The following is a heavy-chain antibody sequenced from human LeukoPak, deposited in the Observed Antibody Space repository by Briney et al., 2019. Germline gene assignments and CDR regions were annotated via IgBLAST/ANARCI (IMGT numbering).Heavy chain of an antibody. J-gene: IGHJ3*02. CDR3: AGPKGYCSSTSCQATALYAFDI. CDR2: INPNSGGT. Sequence: ASVKVSCKASGYTFTGYYMHWVRQAPGQGLEWMGWINPNSGGTNYAQKFQGRVTMTRDTSISTAYMELSRLRSDDTAVYYCAGPKGYCSSTSCQATALYAFDIWGQGTMVTVSS. CDR1: GYTFTGYY. D-gene: IGHD2-2*01. V-gene: IGHV1-2*02.